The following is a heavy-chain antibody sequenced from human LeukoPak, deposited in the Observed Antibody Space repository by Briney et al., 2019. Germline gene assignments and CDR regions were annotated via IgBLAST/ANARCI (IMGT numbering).Heavy chain of an antibody. CDR1: GGTFSSYA. CDR2: ISAYNGNT. V-gene: IGHV1-18*01. D-gene: IGHD3-9*01. J-gene: IGHJ4*02. Sequence: GASVKVSCKASGGTFSSYAISWVRQAPGQGLEWMGWISAYNGNTNYAQKLQGRVTMTIDTSTSTAYMELRSLRSDDTAVYYCARANYDILTGYQYYFDYWGQGTLVTVSP. CDR3: ARANYDILTGYQYYFDY.